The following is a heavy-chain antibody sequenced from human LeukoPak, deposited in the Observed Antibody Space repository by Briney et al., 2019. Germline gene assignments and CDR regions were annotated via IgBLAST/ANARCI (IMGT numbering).Heavy chain of an antibody. J-gene: IGHJ6*02. D-gene: IGHD1-14*01. Sequence: SVKVSCKASGGTFSSYAISWVRQAPGQGLEWMGGIIPIFGTANYAQKIQGRVTITADESTSTAYMELSSLRSEDTAVYYCCTNLRDYYYYYGMDVWGQGTTVTVSS. V-gene: IGHV1-69*13. CDR1: GGTFSSYA. CDR2: IIPIFGTA. CDR3: CTNLRDYYYYYGMDV.